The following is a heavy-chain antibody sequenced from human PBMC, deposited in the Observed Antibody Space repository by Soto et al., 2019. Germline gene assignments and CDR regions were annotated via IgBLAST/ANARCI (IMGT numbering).Heavy chain of an antibody. J-gene: IGHJ6*02. CDR1: GYTFTSYG. V-gene: IGHV1-18*01. CDR3: ARDGICSSTSCYWSYYYYGMDV. Sequence: GASVKVSCKASGYTFTSYGISWVRQAPGQGLEWMGWISAYNGNTNYAQKLQGRVTMTTDTSTSTAYMELRSLRSDDTAVYYCARDGICSSTSCYWSYYYYGMDVWGQGTTVTVSS. D-gene: IGHD2-2*01. CDR2: ISAYNGNT.